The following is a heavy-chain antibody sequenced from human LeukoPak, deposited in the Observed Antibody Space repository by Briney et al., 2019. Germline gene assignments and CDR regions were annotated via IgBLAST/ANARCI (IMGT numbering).Heavy chain of an antibody. CDR3: ARRAVTTGYFDY. D-gene: IGHD4-17*01. V-gene: IGHV5-51*01. Sequence: GESLKISCKGSGYSFTSYWIAWMGQVPGKGMEWMVIIYPGDFDTRYSPSFQGQVTISADKSISTAYLQWSSLKASDPPVYYCARRAVTTGYFDYWGQGSLVTVSS. CDR1: GYSFTSYW. CDR2: IYPGDFDT. J-gene: IGHJ4*02.